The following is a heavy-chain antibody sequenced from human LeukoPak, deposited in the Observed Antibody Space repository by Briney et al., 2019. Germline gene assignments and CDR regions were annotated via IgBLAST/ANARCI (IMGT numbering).Heavy chain of an antibody. V-gene: IGHV4-39*01. CDR1: GGSISSSSYY. CDR2: IYYSGST. CDR3: AIRGFDYGDYNYFDY. Sequence: SETLSLTCTVSGGSISSSSYYWGWIRQPPGKGLEWIGSIYYSGSTYYNPSLKSRVTISVDTSKNQFSLKLSSVTAADTAVYYCAIRGFDYGDYNYFDYWGQGTLVTVSS. J-gene: IGHJ4*02. D-gene: IGHD4-17*01.